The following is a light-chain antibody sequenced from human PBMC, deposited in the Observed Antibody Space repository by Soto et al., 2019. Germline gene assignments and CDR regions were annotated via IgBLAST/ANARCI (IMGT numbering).Light chain of an antibody. J-gene: IGKJ5*01. CDR2: DAS. V-gene: IGKV3-11*01. CDR1: QSVRTY. CDR3: LQRNTWTPIT. Sequence: EIVLTQSPVTLSLSPGERATLSCRASQSVRTYLAWYQVKPGQAPRLLIYDASRMASGVPARFSGSGSGTDFTLTISSLEPEDFALYYCLQRNTWTPITFGQGTLLEIK.